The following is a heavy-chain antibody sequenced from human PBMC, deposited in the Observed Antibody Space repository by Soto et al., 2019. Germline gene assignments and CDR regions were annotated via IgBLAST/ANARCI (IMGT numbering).Heavy chain of an antibody. V-gene: IGHV3-30*18. Sequence: QVQLVESGGGVVQPGRSLRLSCAASGFTFSSYGMHWVRQAPGKGLEWVAVISYDGSNKYYADSVKGRFTISRDNSKNTLYLQMNSLRAEDTAVYYCANEYSSSTGGDYWGQGTLVTVSS. CDR2: ISYDGSNK. D-gene: IGHD6-6*01. CDR3: ANEYSSSTGGDY. J-gene: IGHJ4*02. CDR1: GFTFSSYG.